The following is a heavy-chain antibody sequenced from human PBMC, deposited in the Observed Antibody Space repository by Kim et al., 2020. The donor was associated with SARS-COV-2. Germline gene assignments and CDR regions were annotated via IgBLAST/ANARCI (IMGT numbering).Heavy chain of an antibody. V-gene: IGHV3-15*01. CDR2: IKSKTDGGTT. D-gene: IGHD1-26*01. J-gene: IGHJ4*02. Sequence: GGSLRLSCAASGFTFSNAWMSWVRQAPGKGLEWVGRIKSKTDGGTTDYAAPVKGRFTISRDDSKNTLYLQMNSLKTEDTAVYYCTGQGWAATRIKNWGQGTLVTVSS. CDR1: GFTFSNAW. CDR3: TGQGWAATRIKN.